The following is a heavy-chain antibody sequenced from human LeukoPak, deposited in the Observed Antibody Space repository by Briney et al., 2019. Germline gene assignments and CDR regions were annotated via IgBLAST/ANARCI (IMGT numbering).Heavy chain of an antibody. D-gene: IGHD2-15*01. CDR2: ITTSGTNS. CDR1: GFTFSNYA. V-gene: IGHV3-23*01. Sequence: GGSLRLSCATSGFTFSNYAMSWVRQAPGKGLEWVSSITTSGTNSYYADSVTGRFAISRDNSKNTLYLRMNSLRAEDTAVYYCANAYSPFDYWGQGTLVTVSS. J-gene: IGHJ4*02. CDR3: ANAYSPFDY.